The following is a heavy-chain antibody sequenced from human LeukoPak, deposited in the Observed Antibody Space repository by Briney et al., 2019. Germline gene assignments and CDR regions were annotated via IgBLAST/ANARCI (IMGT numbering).Heavy chain of an antibody. CDR2: IYTSGST. D-gene: IGHD7-27*01. CDR1: GGSISSGGYY. Sequence: PSETLSLTCTVSGGSISSGGYYWSWIRQPAGKGLEWIGRIYTSGSTNYNPSLKSRVTMSVDTSKNQFSLKLSSVTAADTAVYYCARDHTWGGNWFDPWGQGTLVTVSS. J-gene: IGHJ5*02. CDR3: ARDHTWGGNWFDP. V-gene: IGHV4-61*02.